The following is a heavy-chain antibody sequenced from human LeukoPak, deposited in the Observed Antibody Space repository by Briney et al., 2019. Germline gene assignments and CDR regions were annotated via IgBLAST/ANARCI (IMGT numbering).Heavy chain of an antibody. D-gene: IGHD3-22*01. J-gene: IGHJ6*02. CDR3: ARGPIYHYYDSSGSSYGMDV. CDR1: GFTFSTYW. Sequence: PGGSLRLSCAASGFTFSTYWMSWVRQAPGKGLEWVANIKQDGSEKYYVDSVKGRFTISRDNAKNSLYLQMNSLRAEGTAAYYCARGPIYHYYDSSGSSYGMDVWGQGTTVTVSS. CDR2: IKQDGSEK. V-gene: IGHV3-7*01.